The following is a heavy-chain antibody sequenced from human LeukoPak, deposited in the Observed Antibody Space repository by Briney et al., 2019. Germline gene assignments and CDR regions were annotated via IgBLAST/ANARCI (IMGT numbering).Heavy chain of an antibody. D-gene: IGHD6-13*01. J-gene: IGHJ1*01. CDR2: ISSSSSYI. CDR3: ARGYSSSWYPPAEYFQH. V-gene: IGHV3-21*01. Sequence: GGSLRLSCAASGFTFSSYSMNWVRQAPGKGLEWVSSISSSSSYIYYADSVKGRFTIPRDNAKNSLYLQMNSLRAEDTAVYYCARGYSSSWYPPAEYFQHWGQGTLVTVSS. CDR1: GFTFSSYS.